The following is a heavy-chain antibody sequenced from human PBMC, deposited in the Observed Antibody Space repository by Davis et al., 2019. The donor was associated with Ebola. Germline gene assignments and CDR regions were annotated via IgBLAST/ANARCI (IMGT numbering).Heavy chain of an antibody. CDR1: GFTLSTYG. Sequence: GESLKISCAASGFTLSTYGMNWVRQAPGKGLEWVSTISRSGDYINYADSVKGRFTISKDNANNSLFLQMNSLGVDVTALYYCAREGGLGDYWGQGTRVIVSS. CDR3: AREGGLGDY. J-gene: IGHJ4*02. CDR2: ISRSGDYI. V-gene: IGHV3-21*01.